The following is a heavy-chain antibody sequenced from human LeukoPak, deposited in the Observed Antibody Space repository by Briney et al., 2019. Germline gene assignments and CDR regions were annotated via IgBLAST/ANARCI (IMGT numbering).Heavy chain of an antibody. J-gene: IGHJ6*02. CDR3: ARVNLPGRIVVPPASYYYGMDV. D-gene: IGHD2-2*01. CDR1: GGSISSYY. Sequence: SETLSLTCTVSGGSISSYYWSWIRQPPGKGLEWIGYIYYSGSTNYNPSLKSRVTISVDTSKNQFSLKLSSVTATDTAVYYCARVNLPGRIVVPPASYYYGMDVWGQGTTVTVSS. CDR2: IYYSGST. V-gene: IGHV4-59*01.